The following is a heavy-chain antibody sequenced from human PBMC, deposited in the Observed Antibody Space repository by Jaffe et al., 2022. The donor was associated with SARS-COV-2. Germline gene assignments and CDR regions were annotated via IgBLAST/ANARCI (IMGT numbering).Heavy chain of an antibody. D-gene: IGHD5-12*01. CDR3: ARHGATDWADAFDI. V-gene: IGHV4-39*01. J-gene: IGHJ3*02. CDR2: IYYSGST. Sequence: QLQLQESGPGLVKPSETLSLTCTVSGGSISSSSYYWGWIRQPPGKGLEWIGSIYYSGSTYYNPSLKSRVTISVDTSNNQFSLKLSSVTAADTAVYYCARHGATDWADAFDIWGQGTMVTVSS. CDR1: GGSISSSSYY.